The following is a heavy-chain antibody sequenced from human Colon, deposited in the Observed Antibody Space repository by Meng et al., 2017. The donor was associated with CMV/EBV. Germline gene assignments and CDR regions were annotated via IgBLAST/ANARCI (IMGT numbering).Heavy chain of an antibody. V-gene: IGHV1-2*02. CDR1: GYTFSDYY. D-gene: IGHD6-19*01. Sequence: QVQVLQFGAGVKGPGASVKVSCKTSGYTFSDYYMHWVRQAPGQGLEWMGWIRSDGSATNYAQKFRGRVTMTRDASVSTAYMELSGLTSDDTAVYFCVRSSGWSLFDYWGPGALVTVSS. CDR3: VRSSGWSLFDY. CDR2: IRSDGSAT. J-gene: IGHJ4*02.